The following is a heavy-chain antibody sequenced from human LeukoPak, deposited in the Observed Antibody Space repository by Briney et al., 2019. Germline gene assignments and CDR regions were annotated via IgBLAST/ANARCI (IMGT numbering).Heavy chain of an antibody. Sequence: GGSLRLSCAASGFTFTTYGMHWVRQTPGKGLEWVTFIRYDGSNKYYADSVKGRFTISRDNSKNTVYLQMNSLKAEDTAVYYCAKAKYYGSGHFDYWGQGTLVTVSS. CDR2: IRYDGSNK. V-gene: IGHV3-30*02. D-gene: IGHD3-10*01. CDR1: GFTFTTYG. CDR3: AKAKYYGSGHFDY. J-gene: IGHJ4*02.